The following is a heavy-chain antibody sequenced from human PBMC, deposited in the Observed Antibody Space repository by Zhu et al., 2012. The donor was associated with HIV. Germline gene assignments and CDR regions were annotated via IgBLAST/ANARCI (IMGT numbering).Heavy chain of an antibody. J-gene: IGHJ6*03. CDR3: ARIVNILWWNQLLIDYFYYMDV. V-gene: IGHV4-39*01. CDR1: GGSISSNTNY. CDR2: IYYSGST. D-gene: IGHD2-2*01. Sequence: QVQLQESGPGLVKPSETLSLTCTVSGGSISSNTNYWGWIRQPPGKGLEWIGNIYYSGSTYYNPSLKSRVTISVDTSKNQFSLKLRSVTAADTAVYYCARIVNILWWNQLLIDYFYYMDVWAKGPRSPSP.